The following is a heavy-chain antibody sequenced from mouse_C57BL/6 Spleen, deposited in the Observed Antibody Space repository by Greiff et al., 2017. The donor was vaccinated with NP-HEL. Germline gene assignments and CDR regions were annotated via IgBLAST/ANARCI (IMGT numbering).Heavy chain of an antibody. CDR1: GYTFTSYW. V-gene: IGHV1-61*01. D-gene: IGHD2-4*01. CDR2: IYPSDSET. J-gene: IGHJ3*01. Sequence: QVQLQQPGAELVRPGSSVKLSCKASGYTFTSYWMDWVKQRPGQGLAWIGNIYPSDSETHYNQKFKDKATLTVDKSSSTAYMQLSSLTSEDSAVYYCAREGDDYDGGFAYWGQGTLVTVSA. CDR3: AREGDDYDGGFAY.